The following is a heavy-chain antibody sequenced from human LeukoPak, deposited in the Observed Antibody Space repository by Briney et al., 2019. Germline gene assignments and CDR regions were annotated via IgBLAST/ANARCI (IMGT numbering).Heavy chain of an antibody. J-gene: IGHJ6*02. CDR3: ARGYCSGGFCYGMDV. CDR2: INWNGGST. Sequence: GGSLRLSCAASGFTFDDYGMSWVRQAPGKGLEWVSGINWNGGSTGYADSVKGRFTVSRDNVKNSLYLQMNSLRAEDTALYYCARGYCSGGFCYGMDVWGQGTTVTVSS. CDR1: GFTFDDYG. V-gene: IGHV3-20*04. D-gene: IGHD2-15*01.